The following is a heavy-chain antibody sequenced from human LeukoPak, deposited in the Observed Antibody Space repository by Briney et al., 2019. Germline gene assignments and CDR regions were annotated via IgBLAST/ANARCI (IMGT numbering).Heavy chain of an antibody. Sequence: GASLRLSCAASGSTFSSYAMSWVRQAPGKGLEWVSAISGSGGSTYYADSVKGRFTISRDNSKNTLYLQMNSLRAEDTAVYYCATTRGDYYDSSGYPVPWGQGTLVTVSS. CDR3: ATTRGDYYDSSGYPVP. V-gene: IGHV3-23*01. J-gene: IGHJ5*02. CDR1: GSTFSSYA. CDR2: ISGSGGST. D-gene: IGHD3-22*01.